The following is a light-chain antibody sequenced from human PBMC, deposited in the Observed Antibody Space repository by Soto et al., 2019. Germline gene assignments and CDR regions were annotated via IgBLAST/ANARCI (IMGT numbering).Light chain of an antibody. CDR2: EDN. V-gene: IGLV6-57*04. J-gene: IGLJ3*02. CDR3: QSYDNNNHGV. CDR1: SGSISRNY. Sequence: NFMLTQPHSVSESPGKTVTISCTRSSGSISRNYVQWYQQRPGSVPTTVISEDNQRPSGVPDRLSGSIDSSSNSASLTISGLKTEDEADYYCQSYDNNNHGVFGGGTKLTVL.